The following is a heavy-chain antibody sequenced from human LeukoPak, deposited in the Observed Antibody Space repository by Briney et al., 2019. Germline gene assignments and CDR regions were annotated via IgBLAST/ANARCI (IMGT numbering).Heavy chain of an antibody. CDR1: GFTFSSYG. J-gene: IGHJ5*02. D-gene: IGHD2-15*01. Sequence: GGSLRLSCAASGFTFSSYGMHWVRQAPGKGLEWVAVIWYDGSNKYYADSVKGRFTISRDNSKNTLYLQMNSLRAEDTAVYYCARDLAGVVPTNPRGQGTLVTVSS. V-gene: IGHV3-33*01. CDR3: ARDLAGVVPTNP. CDR2: IWYDGSNK.